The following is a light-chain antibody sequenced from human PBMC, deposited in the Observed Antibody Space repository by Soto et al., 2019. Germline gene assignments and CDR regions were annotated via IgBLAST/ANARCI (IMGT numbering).Light chain of an antibody. J-gene: IGKJ4*01. V-gene: IGKV1-5*01. CDR2: DAS. CDR1: QSISNW. Sequence: DIQMTQSPSTLSASVGDRVTITCRASQSISNWLAWYQQKPGKAPNLLIYDASSLASGVPSRFSGSGSGTEFTLTISSLYPDDFATYYCQQYSSYLLTFGGGTKVEI. CDR3: QQYSSYLLT.